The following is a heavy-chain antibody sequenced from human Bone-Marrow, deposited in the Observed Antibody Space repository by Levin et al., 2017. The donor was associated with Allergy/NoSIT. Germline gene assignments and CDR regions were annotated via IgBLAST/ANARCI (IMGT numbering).Heavy chain of an antibody. Sequence: GESLKISCAASGFTFSSYAMSWVRQAPGKGLEWVSGISGSGGTTYYADSVKGRFTISRDNSKNTLYLQMNSLRGEDTALYYCARLELLWFGDSSRGDFDYWGQGARVTVSS. D-gene: IGHD3-10*01. CDR3: ARLELLWFGDSSRGDFDY. CDR1: GFTFSSYA. V-gene: IGHV3-23*01. J-gene: IGHJ4*02. CDR2: ISGSGGTT.